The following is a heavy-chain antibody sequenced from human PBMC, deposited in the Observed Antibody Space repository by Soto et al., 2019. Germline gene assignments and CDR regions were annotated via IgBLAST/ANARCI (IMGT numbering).Heavy chain of an antibody. Sequence: QVQLVQSGAEVKKPGSSVKVSCKASGGTFSSYTISWVRQAPGQGLEWMGRIIPILGIANYAQKFQGRVTITADKSTRTAYMELRSLRSEDTAVYYCAPLHLTYRDWFDPWGQGTLVTVSS. D-gene: IGHD3-16*01. V-gene: IGHV1-69*02. CDR1: GGTFSSYT. J-gene: IGHJ5*02. CDR3: APLHLTYRDWFDP. CDR2: IIPILGIA.